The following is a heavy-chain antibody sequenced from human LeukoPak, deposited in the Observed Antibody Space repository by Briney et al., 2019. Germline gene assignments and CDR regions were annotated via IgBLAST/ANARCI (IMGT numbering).Heavy chain of an antibody. J-gene: IGHJ6*03. CDR1: GFTFSGSA. CDR3: TRLEMATEYYYYMDV. Sequence: GGSLRLSCAASGFTFSGSAMHWVRQASGKGLEWVGRIRSKANNYATAYAASVKGRFTISRDDSKNTMYLQMNSLKTEDTAVYYCTRLEMATEYYYYMDVWGKGTTVTVSS. D-gene: IGHD5-24*01. V-gene: IGHV3-73*01. CDR2: IRSKANNYAT.